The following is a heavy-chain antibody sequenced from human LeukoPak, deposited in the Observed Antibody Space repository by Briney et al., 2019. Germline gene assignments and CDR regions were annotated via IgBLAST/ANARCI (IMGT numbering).Heavy chain of an antibody. CDR2: ISGSGGST. J-gene: IGHJ2*01. CDR3: AKDQGELGAVDL. Sequence: PGGSLRLSCAASGFTFSSYAMSWVRQAPGKGLEWVSAISGSGGSTYYADSVKGRFTISRDNSKNTPYLQMNSLRAEDTAVYYCAKDQGELGAVDLWGRGTLVTVSS. V-gene: IGHV3-23*01. D-gene: IGHD1-26*01. CDR1: GFTFSSYA.